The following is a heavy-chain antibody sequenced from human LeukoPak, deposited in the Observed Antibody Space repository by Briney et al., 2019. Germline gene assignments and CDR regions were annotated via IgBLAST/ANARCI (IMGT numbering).Heavy chain of an antibody. J-gene: IGHJ6*02. V-gene: IGHV4-4*02. CDR1: GGSISSSNW. Sequence: SGTLSLTCAVSGGSISSSNWWSWVRQPPGKGLEWIGEIYHSGSTNYNPSLKSRVTISVDKSKNQFSLKLSSVTAADTAVYYCARAGLGRTGSYDYYYYGMDVWGQGTTVTVSS. CDR3: ARAGLGRTGSYDYYYYGMDV. CDR2: IYHSGST. D-gene: IGHD1-26*01.